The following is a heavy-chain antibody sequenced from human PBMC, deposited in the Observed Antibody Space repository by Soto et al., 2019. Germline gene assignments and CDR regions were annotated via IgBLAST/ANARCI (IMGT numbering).Heavy chain of an antibody. CDR2: IYHSGST. D-gene: IGHD2-15*01. Sequence: SETLSLTCTVSGGSISSYSWSWIRQPPGKGLEWIGYIYHSGSTYYNPSLKSRVTISVDRSKNQFSLKLSSVTAADTAVYYCARGQVVAAQHWGQGTLVTVSS. CDR1: GGSISSYS. V-gene: IGHV4-30-2*01. CDR3: ARGQVVAAQH. J-gene: IGHJ4*02.